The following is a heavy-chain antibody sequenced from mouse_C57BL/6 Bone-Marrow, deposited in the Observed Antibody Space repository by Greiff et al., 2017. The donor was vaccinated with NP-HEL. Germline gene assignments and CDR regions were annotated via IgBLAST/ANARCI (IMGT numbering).Heavy chain of an antibody. D-gene: IGHD2-4*01. CDR3: ARSGLRRGDY. Sequence: EVQLQQSGPVLLKPGASVKMSCKASGYTFTDYYMNWVKQSHGKSLEWIGVINPYNGGTSYNQKFKGKATLTVDKSSSTAYMELNSLTSEDSAVYYCARSGLRRGDYWGQGTTLTVSS. CDR2: INPYNGGT. CDR1: GYTFTDYY. J-gene: IGHJ2*01. V-gene: IGHV1-19*01.